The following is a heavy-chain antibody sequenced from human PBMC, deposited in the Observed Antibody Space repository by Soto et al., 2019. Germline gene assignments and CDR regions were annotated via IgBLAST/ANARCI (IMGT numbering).Heavy chain of an antibody. CDR2: INPNSGGT. CDR1: GYTFTGYY. Sequence: GASVKVSCKASGYTFTGYYMHWVRQAPGQGLEWMGWINPNSGGTNYAQKFQGWVTMTRDTSISTAYMELSRLRSDDTAVYYCAREKERSPGIAAAGPFDIWGQGTMVTVSS. D-gene: IGHD6-13*01. J-gene: IGHJ3*02. V-gene: IGHV1-2*04. CDR3: AREKERSPGIAAAGPFDI.